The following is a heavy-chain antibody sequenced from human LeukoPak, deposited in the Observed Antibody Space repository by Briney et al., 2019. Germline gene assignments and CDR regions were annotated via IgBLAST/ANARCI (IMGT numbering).Heavy chain of an antibody. CDR3: AKGDILTMYYYYGMDV. D-gene: IGHD3-9*01. CDR1: GFTFSSYA. J-gene: IGHJ6*02. V-gene: IGHV3-23*01. CDR2: ISGSGGST. Sequence: PGGSLRLSCAASGFTFSSYAMSWVRQAPGKGLEWVSAISGSGGSTYYADSVKGWFTISRDNSKNTLYLQMNSLRAEDTAVYYCAKGDILTMYYYYGMDVWGQGTTVTVSS.